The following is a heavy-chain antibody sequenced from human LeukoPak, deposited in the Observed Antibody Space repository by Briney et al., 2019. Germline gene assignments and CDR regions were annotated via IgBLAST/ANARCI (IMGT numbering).Heavy chain of an antibody. CDR1: GGSFSGYY. D-gene: IGHD3-10*01. Sequence: PSETLSLTCAVYGGSFSGYYWSWIRQPPGKGLEWIGEINHSGSPNYNPSLKSRVTISIDTSKNQFSLKLSPVTAADTAVYYCARTSLVREIPLDNWGQGTLVTVSS. CDR2: INHSGSP. CDR3: ARTSLVREIPLDN. V-gene: IGHV4-34*01. J-gene: IGHJ4*02.